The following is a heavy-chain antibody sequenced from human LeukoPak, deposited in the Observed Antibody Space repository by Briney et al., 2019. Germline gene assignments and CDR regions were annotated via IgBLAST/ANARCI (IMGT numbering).Heavy chain of an antibody. D-gene: IGHD3-22*01. CDR2: INPNSGGT. V-gene: IGHV1-2*02. Sequence: GASVKVSCKASGYTFTGYYMHWVRQAPGQGLEWMGWINPNSGGTNYAQKFQGRVTMTRDTSISTAYMELSRLRSDDTAVYYCASSNYYDSSGYPEGDYWGQGTPVTVSS. CDR1: GYTFTGYY. CDR3: ASSNYYDSSGYPEGDY. J-gene: IGHJ4*02.